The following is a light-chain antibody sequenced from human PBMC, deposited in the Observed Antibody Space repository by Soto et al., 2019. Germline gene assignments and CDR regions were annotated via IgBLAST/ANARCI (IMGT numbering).Light chain of an antibody. V-gene: IGLV2-14*01. CDR1: NRDVGGYNY. CDR3: SSYSSSSALDVI. CDR2: EVT. J-gene: IGLJ2*01. Sequence: QSALAQPASVSGSPGQSITISCAGTNRDVGGYNYVSWYQQYPGKAPKLIIYEVTYRPSGVSNRFSGSKSGNTASLTISGLQAEDEADYYCSSYSSSSALDVIFGGGTMLTV.